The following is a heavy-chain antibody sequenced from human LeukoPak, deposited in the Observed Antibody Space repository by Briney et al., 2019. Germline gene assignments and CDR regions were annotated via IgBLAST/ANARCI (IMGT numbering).Heavy chain of an antibody. CDR3: ARDRQQLNY. CDR2: IYYSGST. V-gene: IGHV4-59*01. J-gene: IGHJ4*02. Sequence: SETLSLTCTVSGGSISSYYWSWIRQPPGKGLEWIGYIYYSGSTNYNPSLKSRVTISVDTSKNQFSLKLSSVAAADTAVYYCARDRQQLNYWGQGTLVTVSS. CDR1: GGSISSYY. D-gene: IGHD6-13*01.